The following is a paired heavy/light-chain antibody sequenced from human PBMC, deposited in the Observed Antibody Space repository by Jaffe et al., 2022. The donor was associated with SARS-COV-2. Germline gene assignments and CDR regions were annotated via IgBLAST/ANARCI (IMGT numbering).Light chain of an antibody. Sequence: EIVLTQSPGTLSLSPGERATLSCRASQSVYNNHLAWYQQKPGQAPRLLIYGASSRATGIPDRFSGSGSGTDFTLTISRLEPEDFAVYYCQQYGSSEYTFGQGTKLDIK. J-gene: IGKJ2*01. CDR1: QSVYNNH. V-gene: IGKV3-20*01. CDR2: GAS. CDR3: QQYGSSEYT.
Heavy chain of an antibody. V-gene: IGHV3-23*01. CDR3: AKHFYGSGFSLFDY. Sequence: EVQLLESGGGLVQPGGSLRLSCAASGFTFTSYAMTWVRQAPGKGLEWLSDVSASGAYTYYANSVKGRFTISRDNSKNTLSLQMNSLRVEDTAVYYCAKHFYGSGFSLFDYWGQGTLVTVSS. D-gene: IGHD3-10*01. J-gene: IGHJ4*02. CDR2: VSASGAYT. CDR1: GFTFTSYA.